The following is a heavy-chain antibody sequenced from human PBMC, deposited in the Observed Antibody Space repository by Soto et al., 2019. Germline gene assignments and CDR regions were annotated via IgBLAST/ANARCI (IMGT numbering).Heavy chain of an antibody. J-gene: IGHJ6*03. CDR3: ARTRGEYQLPLGILGYYMDV. CDR2: MNPNSGNT. Sequence: ASVKVSCKASGYTFTSYDINWVRQATGQGLEWMGWMNPNSGNTGYAEKFQGRVTMTRNTSISTAYMELSSLRSEDTAVYYCARTRGEYQLPLGILGYYMDVWGKGTTVTVSS. D-gene: IGHD2-2*01. CDR1: GYTFTSYD. V-gene: IGHV1-8*01.